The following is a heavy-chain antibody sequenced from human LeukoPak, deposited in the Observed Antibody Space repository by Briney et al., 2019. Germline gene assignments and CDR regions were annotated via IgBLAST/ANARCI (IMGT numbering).Heavy chain of an antibody. V-gene: IGHV3-7*03. CDR1: GFTFSRYW. CDR2: MNQDGSEI. Sequence: GGSLRLSCVGSGFTFSRYWLNWFSQAPGKGLEWVANMNQDGSEIYYLDSVKGRFTISRDNAKNSLDLQMNSLRVEDTAVYYCARLGPASSGWPESFDYWGQGTLVTVSS. D-gene: IGHD6-19*01. J-gene: IGHJ4*02. CDR3: ARLGPASSGWPESFDY.